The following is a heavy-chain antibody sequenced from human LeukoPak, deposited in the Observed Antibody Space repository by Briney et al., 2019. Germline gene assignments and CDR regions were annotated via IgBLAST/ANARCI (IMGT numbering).Heavy chain of an antibody. CDR3: ATLRPWQQLVVGH. Sequence: PGGSLRLSCAASGFTFSSYEMHWVRQAPGKGLEWVSYITSSGSTMYYADSVKGRFTISRDNAKNSLYLQMSSLRAEDTAVYYCATLRPWQQLVVGHWGQGTLVTVSS. CDR1: GFTFSSYE. V-gene: IGHV3-48*03. D-gene: IGHD6-13*01. J-gene: IGHJ4*02. CDR2: ITSSGSTM.